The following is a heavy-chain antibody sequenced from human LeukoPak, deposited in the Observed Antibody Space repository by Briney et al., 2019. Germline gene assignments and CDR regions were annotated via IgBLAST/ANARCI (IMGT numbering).Heavy chain of an antibody. V-gene: IGHV3-66*01. CDR1: GFTVSGNY. J-gene: IGHJ4*02. CDR2: IYRSGST. Sequence: PGGSLRLSCAASGFTVSGNYMNWVRQAPGKGLEWVSVIYRSGSTYYADSVKGRFTVSRDNAKNTLYLQMHSLRAEVTAVYYCARDEPTVTTGPPVGSWGQGTLVTVSS. CDR3: ARDEPTVTTGPPVGS. D-gene: IGHD4-17*01.